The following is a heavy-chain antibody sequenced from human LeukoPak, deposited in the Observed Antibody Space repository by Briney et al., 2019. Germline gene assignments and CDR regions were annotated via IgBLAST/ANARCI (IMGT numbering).Heavy chain of an antibody. D-gene: IGHD3-10*01. CDR3: AKLTSDTMIRGVTADY. J-gene: IGHJ4*02. CDR1: GFTFSSYA. CDR2: ITANGGGT. V-gene: IGHV3-23*01. Sequence: GGSLRLSCAASGFTFSSYAMSWVHQAPGKGLEWVSSITANGGGTYYADSVKGRFSISRDNSRNTLYLQVTSLRAEDTAIYYCAKLTSDTMIRGVTADYWGQGTLVTVSS.